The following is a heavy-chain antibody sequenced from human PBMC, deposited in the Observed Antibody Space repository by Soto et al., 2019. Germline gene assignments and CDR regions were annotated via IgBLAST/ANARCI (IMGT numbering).Heavy chain of an antibody. J-gene: IGHJ4*02. CDR2: MNPNSGNT. CDR3: ARGPGRVGYCSSTSCIFDY. V-gene: IGHV1-8*01. Sequence: ASVKVSCKASGYTFTSYDINWVRQATGQGLEWMGWMNPNSGNTGYAQKFQGRVTMTRITAISTAYMELSSLRSEETAVYYCARGPGRVGYCSSTSCIFDYWGQGTLVTVSS. D-gene: IGHD2-2*01. CDR1: GYTFTSYD.